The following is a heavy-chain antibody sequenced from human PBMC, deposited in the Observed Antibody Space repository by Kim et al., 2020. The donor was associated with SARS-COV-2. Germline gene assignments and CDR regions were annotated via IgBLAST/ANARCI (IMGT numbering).Heavy chain of an antibody. Sequence: GNTTYAQKLQGRVHITTDTSTSTAYMELRGLRSDDTAVYYCAMRRLGMGDYWGQGTLVTVSS. V-gene: IGHV1-18*01. CDR3: AMRRLGMGDY. CDR2: GNT. D-gene: IGHD7-27*01. J-gene: IGHJ4*02.